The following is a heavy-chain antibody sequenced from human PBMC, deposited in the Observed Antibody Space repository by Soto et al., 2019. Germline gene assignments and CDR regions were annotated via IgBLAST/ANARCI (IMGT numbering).Heavy chain of an antibody. Sequence: QVRLVQSGAEVKKPGSSVKVSCEASGGTFSSYAVTWVRQAPGQGLEWMGGIIPIVTTPNYAQKFQGRLTISTDKSTITSYMELSSLRSEDTGVYYSARVGYYFWSRYHYYGMDVWGQGTTVIVSS. CDR1: GGTFSSYA. CDR3: ARVGYYFWSRYHYYGMDV. J-gene: IGHJ6*02. D-gene: IGHD3-3*01. CDR2: IIPIVTTP. V-gene: IGHV1-69*06.